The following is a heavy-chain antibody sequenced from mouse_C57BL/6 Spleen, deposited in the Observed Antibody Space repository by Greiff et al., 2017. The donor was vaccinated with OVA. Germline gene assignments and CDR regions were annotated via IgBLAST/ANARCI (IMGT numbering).Heavy chain of an antibody. CDR1: GYSITSGYY. D-gene: IGHD2-1*01. CDR3: ARWGLYGNSYYFDY. V-gene: IGHV3-6*01. J-gene: IGHJ2*01. CDR2: ISYDGSN. Sequence: EVKLMESGPGLVKPSQSLSLTCSVTGYSITSGYYWNWIRQFPGNKLEWMGYISYDGSNNYNPSLKNRISITRDTSKNQFFLKLNSVTTEDTATYYCARWGLYGNSYYFDYWGQGTTLTVSS.